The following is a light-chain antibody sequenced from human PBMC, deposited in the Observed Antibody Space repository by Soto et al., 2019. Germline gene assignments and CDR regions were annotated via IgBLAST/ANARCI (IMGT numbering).Light chain of an antibody. V-gene: IGKV1-17*01. CDR3: LQHNNYPRT. CDR1: QGIRND. J-gene: IGKJ1*01. CDR2: AAS. Sequence: DIQMTQSASSLSASVGDRVTITCRASQGIRNDLNWYQQKPGKAPKRLIYAASSLQSGVPSRFSGSGSGTEFTLTISSLQPEDFATYYCLQHNNYPRTFGQGTKVDIK.